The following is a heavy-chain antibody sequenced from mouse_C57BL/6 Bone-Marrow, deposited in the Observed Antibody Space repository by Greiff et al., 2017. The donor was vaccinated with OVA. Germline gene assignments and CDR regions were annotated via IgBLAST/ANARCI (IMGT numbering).Heavy chain of an antibody. CDR2: IDPEDGET. V-gene: IGHV14-2*01. J-gene: IGHJ2*01. CDR3: AKGRTAQATVKDY. Sequence: EVKLMESGAELVKPGASVKLSCTASGFNIKDYYMHWVKQRTEQGLEWIGRIDPEDGETKYGPKFQGKATITADTSSNTAYLQLSSLTSEDTAVYYCAKGRTAQATVKDYWGQGTTLTVSS. CDR1: GFNIKDYY. D-gene: IGHD3-2*02.